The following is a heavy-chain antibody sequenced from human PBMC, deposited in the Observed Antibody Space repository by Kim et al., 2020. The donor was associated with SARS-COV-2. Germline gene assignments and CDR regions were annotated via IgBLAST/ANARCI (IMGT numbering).Heavy chain of an antibody. Sequence: DSVKDRFTISRDNAKNSLYLKMNSLRAGDAAVYYCARSGVLWFGESILDNWGQGTLVTVSS. D-gene: IGHD3-10*01. V-gene: IGHV3-48*03. CDR3: ARSGVLWFGESILDN. J-gene: IGHJ4*02.